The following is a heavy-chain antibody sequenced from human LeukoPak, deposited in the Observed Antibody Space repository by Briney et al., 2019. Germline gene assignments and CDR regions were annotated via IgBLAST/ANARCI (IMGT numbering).Heavy chain of an antibody. CDR3: AKPAGSSLPALRFDY. Sequence: GGSLRLSCAASGFTFSTYAMTWVRQAPGKGLEWVSTITYSGGSTYYADSVKGRFTISRDNSKNTLYLQMNSLRAEDTAVYYCAKPAGSSLPALRFDYWGQGTLVTVSS. D-gene: IGHD6-19*01. V-gene: IGHV3-23*01. CDR2: ITYSGGST. CDR1: GFTFSTYA. J-gene: IGHJ4*02.